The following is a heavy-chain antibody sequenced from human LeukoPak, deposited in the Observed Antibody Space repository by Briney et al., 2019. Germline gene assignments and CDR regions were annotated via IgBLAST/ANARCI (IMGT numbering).Heavy chain of an antibody. D-gene: IGHD2-2*01. CDR1: GDSVPSNSAA. Sequence: SQTLSLTCAISGDSVPSNSAAWNWIGQSPSRGLEWLGRTYYRSKWYNDYAVSVKSRITINPDTSKNQFSLQLNSVTPEDTAVYYCAREIVVVPAAKQVLDYWGQGTLVTVSS. CDR3: AREIVVVPAAKQVLDY. CDR2: TYYRSKWYN. V-gene: IGHV6-1*01. J-gene: IGHJ4*02.